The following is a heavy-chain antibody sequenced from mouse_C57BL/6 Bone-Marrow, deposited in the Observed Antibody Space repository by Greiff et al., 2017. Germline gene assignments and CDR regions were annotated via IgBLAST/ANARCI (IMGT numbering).Heavy chain of an antibody. CDR1: GYTFTSYG. CDR2: IYPRSGNT. CDR3: ASRRYYYGSIYFDD. D-gene: IGHD1-1*01. V-gene: IGHV1-81*01. Sequence: LVESGAELARPGASVKLSCKASGYTFTSYGISWVKQRTGQGLEWIGEIYPRSGNTYYNEKFKGKATLTADKSSSTAYMELRSLTSEDSAVYFCASRRYYYGSIYFDDWGQGTTLTVSS. J-gene: IGHJ2*01.